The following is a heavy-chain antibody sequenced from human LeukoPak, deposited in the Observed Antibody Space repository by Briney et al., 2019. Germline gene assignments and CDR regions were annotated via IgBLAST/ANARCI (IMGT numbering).Heavy chain of an antibody. Sequence: GASVKVSCKASGYTFTSYGISWVRQAPGQGLEWMGWISAYNGNTNYAQKLQGRVTMTTDTSTSTAYMELRSLRSDDTAVYYCARDAFLELELRAYDWFDPWGQGTLVTVSS. CDR1: GYTFTSYG. D-gene: IGHD1-7*01. V-gene: IGHV1-18*01. J-gene: IGHJ5*02. CDR3: ARDAFLELELRAYDWFDP. CDR2: ISAYNGNT.